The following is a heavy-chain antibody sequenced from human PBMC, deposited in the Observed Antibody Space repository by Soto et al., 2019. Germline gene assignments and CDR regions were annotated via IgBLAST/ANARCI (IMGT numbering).Heavy chain of an antibody. J-gene: IGHJ6*03. CDR2: ITTSGGNT. V-gene: IGHV3-23*01. CDR1: GFTFSTYA. D-gene: IGHD2-8*01. CDR3: AGRYCINGVCYTKYYSYIGV. Sequence: EVQLLESGGGLVQPGGSLRLSCAASGFTFSTYAMSWVRQAPGKGLEWVSTITTSGGNTYYADSVQGRFTISRDNSKNTLYLQMISLRAEDTAVYYCAGRYCINGVCYTKYYSYIGVWGKGTTVTVSS.